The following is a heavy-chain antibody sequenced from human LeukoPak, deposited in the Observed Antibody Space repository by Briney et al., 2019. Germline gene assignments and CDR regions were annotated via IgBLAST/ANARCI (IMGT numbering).Heavy chain of an antibody. D-gene: IGHD3-3*01. Sequence: GASVKVSCKASGYTFTGYYMHWVRQAPGQGLEWMGWINPNSGGTNYAQKFQGRVTMTRDTSISTAYMELSRLRSDDAAVYYCARGITIFGVVISYWGQGTLVTVSS. CDR3: ARGITIFGVVISY. CDR1: GYTFTGYY. CDR2: INPNSGGT. J-gene: IGHJ4*02. V-gene: IGHV1-2*02.